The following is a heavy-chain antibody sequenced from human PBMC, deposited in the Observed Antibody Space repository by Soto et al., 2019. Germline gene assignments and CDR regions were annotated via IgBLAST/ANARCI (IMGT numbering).Heavy chain of an antibody. Sequence: GGSLRLSXAASGFTFSSYAMSWVRQAPGKGLEWVSAISGSGGSTYYADSVKGRFTISRDNSKNTLYLQMNSLRAEDTAVYYCAKSSTSWYYFDYWGQGTLVTVSS. CDR2: ISGSGGST. J-gene: IGHJ4*02. V-gene: IGHV3-23*01. CDR3: AKSSTSWYYFDY. CDR1: GFTFSSYA. D-gene: IGHD2-2*01.